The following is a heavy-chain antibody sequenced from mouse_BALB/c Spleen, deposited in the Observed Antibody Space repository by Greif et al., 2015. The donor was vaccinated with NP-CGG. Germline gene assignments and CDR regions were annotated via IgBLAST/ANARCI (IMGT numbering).Heavy chain of an antibody. CDR3: ARDIRQLGLTSFAY. Sequence: EVQRVESGGGLVQTGGSLRLSCATSGFTFTDYYMSWVRQPPGKALEWLGFIRNKANGYTTEYSASVKGRFTISRDNSQSILYLQMNTLRAEDSATYYCARDIRQLGLTSFAYWGQGTLVTVSA. CDR1: GFTFTDYY. CDR2: IRNKANGYTT. J-gene: IGHJ3*01. D-gene: IGHD3-1*01. V-gene: IGHV7-3*02.